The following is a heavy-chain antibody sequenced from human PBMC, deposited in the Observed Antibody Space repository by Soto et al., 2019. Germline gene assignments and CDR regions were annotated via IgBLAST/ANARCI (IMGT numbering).Heavy chain of an antibody. CDR3: AKSWHPLSGYYYYYGMDV. Sequence: VASVKVSCKASGGTFSSYAISWVRQARGQGLEWMGGIIPIFGTANYAQKFQGRVAITADKSTSTAYMELSSLRSEDTAVYYCAKSWHPLSGYYYYYGMDVWGQGTTVTVSS. V-gene: IGHV1-69*06. CDR2: IIPIFGTA. D-gene: IGHD6-13*01. CDR1: GGTFSSYA. J-gene: IGHJ6*02.